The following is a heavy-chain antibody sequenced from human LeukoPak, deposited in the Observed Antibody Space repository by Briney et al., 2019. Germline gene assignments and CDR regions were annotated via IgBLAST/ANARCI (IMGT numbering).Heavy chain of an antibody. CDR3: ARGYCSGGSCYSNWGPYYFDY. CDR1: GGSISSSSYY. J-gene: IGHJ4*02. D-gene: IGHD2-15*01. V-gene: IGHV4-39*07. Sequence: SETLSLTCTVSGGSISSSSYYWGWIRQPPGKGLEWIGSIYYSGSTYYNPSLKSRVTISVDTSKNQFSLKLSSVPAADTAVYYCARGYCSGGSCYSNWGPYYFDYWGQGTLVTVSS. CDR2: IYYSGST.